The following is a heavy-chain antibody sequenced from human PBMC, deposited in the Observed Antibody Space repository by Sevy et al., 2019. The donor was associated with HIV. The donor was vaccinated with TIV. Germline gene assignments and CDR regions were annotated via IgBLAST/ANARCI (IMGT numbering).Heavy chain of an antibody. D-gene: IGHD4-4*01. Sequence: SETLSLTCTVSGGSIDSGGYYWSWIRQHPGKGLEWSGYIYYSGRAYYNPSLKSRGTISVDTSKKKNFSLNLRSVTAADTAVYYCARAPPDTVRDPYSFDYWGQGTPVTVSS. CDR3: ARAPPDTVRDPYSFDY. CDR1: GGSIDSGGYY. V-gene: IGHV4-31*03. CDR2: IYYSGRA. J-gene: IGHJ4*02.